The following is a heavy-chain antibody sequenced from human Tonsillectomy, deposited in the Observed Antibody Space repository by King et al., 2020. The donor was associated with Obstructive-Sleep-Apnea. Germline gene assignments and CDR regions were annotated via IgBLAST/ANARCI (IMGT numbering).Heavy chain of an antibody. CDR3: ARGSGYSYGFFDF. Sequence: VQLVEAGGGLVQPGGSLKLSCAVSGFTASSNYMNWFRQAPGKGPEWVSVFYIDGRTYYSDSVKGRFTISRGNSANALYLQMHSLRAEDTAVYYCARGSGYSYGFFDFWGQGTLVTVSS. J-gene: IGHJ4*02. CDR1: GFTASSNY. D-gene: IGHD5-18*01. V-gene: IGHV3-66*01. CDR2: FYIDGRT.